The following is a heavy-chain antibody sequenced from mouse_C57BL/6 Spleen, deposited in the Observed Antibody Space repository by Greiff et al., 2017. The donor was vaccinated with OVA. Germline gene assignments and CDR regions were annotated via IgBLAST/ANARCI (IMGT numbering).Heavy chain of an antibody. CDR3: ARRGDPRYFLDH. J-gene: IGHJ2*01. CDR1: GYTFTDYN. V-gene: IGHV1-18*01. D-gene: IGHD1-1*01. Sequence: EVQLQQSGPELVKPGASVKIPCKASGYTFTDYNMDWVKQSHGKSLEWIGDINPNNGGTIYNQKFKGKATLTVDKSSSTAYMELRSLHSEDTAVXYRARRGDPRYFLDHWGQGTTLPVSS. CDR2: INPNNGGT.